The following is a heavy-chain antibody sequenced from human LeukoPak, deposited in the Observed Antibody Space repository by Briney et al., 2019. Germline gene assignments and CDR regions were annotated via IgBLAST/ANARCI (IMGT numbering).Heavy chain of an antibody. CDR2: IGTAGDT. V-gene: IGHV3-13*01. J-gene: IGHJ4*02. Sequence: PGGSLRLSCAASGFTFSNYDMHWVRQAAGKGLEWASGIGTAGDTYYPASVKGRFTISRENAKSSLYLQINSLSAGDTAVYYCASSPAYSSSWYAIDNWGQGTLVTVSS. CDR3: ASSPAYSSSWYAIDN. D-gene: IGHD6-13*01. CDR1: GFTFSNYD.